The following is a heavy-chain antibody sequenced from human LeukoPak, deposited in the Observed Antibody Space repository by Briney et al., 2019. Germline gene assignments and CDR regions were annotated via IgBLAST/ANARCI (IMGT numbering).Heavy chain of an antibody. J-gene: IGHJ6*02. CDR2: KYPNSGRT. Sequence: ASVKVSCKASGYTFTSYDINWVRQATGQGLEWMGWKYPNSGRTGFAQKFQGRLTMTTNTSISTAYMELSSLTSEDTAVYYCARGPVSTHGMDVWGQGTTVTVSS. CDR3: ARGPVSTHGMDV. CDR1: GYTFTSYD. D-gene: IGHD2-2*01. V-gene: IGHV1-8*01.